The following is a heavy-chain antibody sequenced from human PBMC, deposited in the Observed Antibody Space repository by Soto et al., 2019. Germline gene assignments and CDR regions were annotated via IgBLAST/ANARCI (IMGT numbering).Heavy chain of an antibody. V-gene: IGHV4-39*01. J-gene: IGHJ6*02. CDR1: GGSISSSSYY. D-gene: IGHD2-15*01. CDR3: ARGFCIGGSCYSSRNYHCYYGMDV. Sequence: ETLSLTCTVSGGSISSSSYYWGWIRQPPGKGLEWIGSIYYSGSTYYNPSLKSRVTISVDTSKNQFSLKLSSVTAADTAVYYCARGFCIGGSCYSSRNYHCYYGMDVWGQGTTVTVSS. CDR2: IYYSGST.